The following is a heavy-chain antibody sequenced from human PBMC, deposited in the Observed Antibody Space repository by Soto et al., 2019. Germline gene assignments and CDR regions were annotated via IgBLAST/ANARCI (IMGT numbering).Heavy chain of an antibody. D-gene: IGHD1-1*01. V-gene: IGHV4-61*01. J-gene: IGHJ5*02. CDR2: ILSSGRT. CDR3: AKDPWRQLENNWFDP. CDR1: GDSVTSGNYC. Sequence: PSETLSLTCSVSGDSVTSGNYCWGWIRQPPGRGLEYIGYILSSGRTDYNPSLKSRVTISRDNSKNTLYLQMNSLRAEDTAVYYCAKDPWRQLENNWFDPWGQGTLGTVSS.